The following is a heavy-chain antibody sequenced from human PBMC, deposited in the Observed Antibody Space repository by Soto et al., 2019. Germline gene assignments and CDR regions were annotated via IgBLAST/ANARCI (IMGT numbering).Heavy chain of an antibody. V-gene: IGHV1-18*01. CDR2: TRAYNGNT. CDR3: ARDLPTMDV. CDR1: GYTFTSYG. J-gene: IGHJ6*02. Sequence: QVQLVQSGAEVKKPGASVKVSCKASGYTFTSYGISWVRQAPGQGLEWMGWTRAYNGNTNYAQKLQRRVTMPTHTSTSTAYMELSSLRSDDTALYYCARDLPTMDVWGQGTTVTVSS.